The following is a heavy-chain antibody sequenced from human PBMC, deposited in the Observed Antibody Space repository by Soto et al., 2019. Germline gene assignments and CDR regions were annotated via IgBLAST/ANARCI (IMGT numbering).Heavy chain of an antibody. CDR3: ARGTTWWLPSDAFDI. J-gene: IGHJ3*02. Sequence: GASVKVSCKASGYTFTSYGISWVRQAPGQGLERMGWISAYNGNTNYAQKLQGRVTMTTDTSTSTAYMELRSLRSDDTAVYYCARGTTWWLPSDAFDIWGQGTMVTVSS. CDR2: ISAYNGNT. D-gene: IGHD5-12*01. V-gene: IGHV1-18*01. CDR1: GYTFTSYG.